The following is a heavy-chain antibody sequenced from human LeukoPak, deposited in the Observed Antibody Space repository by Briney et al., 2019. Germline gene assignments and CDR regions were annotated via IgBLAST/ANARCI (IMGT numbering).Heavy chain of an antibody. CDR3: ARLTWGSSPSHFWFDP. Sequence: PGGSLRLSCAASGFTFGSYAMNWVRQAPGKGLDWVANIREDGSEKDYVDSVKGRFTISRDNAKNSLYLQMNSLRAEDTAVYYCARLTWGSSPSHFWFDPWGQGTLVTVSS. D-gene: IGHD2-2*01. J-gene: IGHJ5*02. V-gene: IGHV3-7*03. CDR1: GFTFGSYA. CDR2: IREDGSEK.